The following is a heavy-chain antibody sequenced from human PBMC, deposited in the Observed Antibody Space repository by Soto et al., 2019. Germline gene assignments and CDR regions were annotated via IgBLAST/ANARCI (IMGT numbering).Heavy chain of an antibody. J-gene: IGHJ4*02. CDR1: GRSVNSVSYY. V-gene: IGHV4-61*01. CDR3: ARDGGNSVGFDY. Sequence: SETLSLTCTDSGRSVNSVSYYWSSIGQPPGKGLEWIGYIYYSGSTNYNPSLKSRVTISVDTSKNQFSLKLSSVTAADTAVYYCARDGGNSVGFDYWGQGTLVTVS. D-gene: IGHD2-21*02. CDR2: IYYSGST.